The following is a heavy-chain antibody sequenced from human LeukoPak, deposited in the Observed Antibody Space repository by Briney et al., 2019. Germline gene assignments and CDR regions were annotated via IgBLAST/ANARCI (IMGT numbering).Heavy chain of an antibody. J-gene: IGHJ4*02. D-gene: IGHD2-15*01. CDR3: ARARGHAHFDY. V-gene: IGHV3-48*03. Sequence: QPGGSLRLSCAASGFTFSTYEMNWVRQAPGKGLEWVSYISSSGGTKYYADSVKGRFTISRDNAKNSLYLQMNSLRVEDTAVYYCARARGHAHFDYWGQGTLVTVSS. CDR2: ISSSGGTK. CDR1: GFTFSTYE.